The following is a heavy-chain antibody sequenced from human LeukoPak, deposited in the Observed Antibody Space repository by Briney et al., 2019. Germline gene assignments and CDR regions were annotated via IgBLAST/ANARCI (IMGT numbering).Heavy chain of an antibody. J-gene: IGHJ6*02. CDR1: GYTFTGYY. CDR3: ARAHFGVVFPNYYYYGMDV. V-gene: IGHV1-2*02. Sequence: GASVKVSCKASGYTFTGYYMHWVRQAPGQGLEWMGWINPNSGGTNYAQKFQGRVTMTRDTSISTAYMELSRLRSDDTAVYYCARAHFGVVFPNYYYYGMDVWGQGTTVTVSS. CDR2: INPNSGGT. D-gene: IGHD3-3*01.